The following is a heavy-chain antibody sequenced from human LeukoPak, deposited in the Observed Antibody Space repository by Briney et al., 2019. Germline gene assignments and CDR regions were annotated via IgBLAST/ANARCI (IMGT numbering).Heavy chain of an antibody. D-gene: IGHD3-9*01. V-gene: IGHV3-21*04. CDR2: ISSSSSYI. CDR1: GFTSSSYS. J-gene: IGHJ5*02. Sequence: GGSLRLSCAVSGFTSSSYSMNWVRQAPGKGLEWVSSISSSSSYIYYADSVKGRFTISRDNAKNSLYLQMNSLRAEDTAVYYCARGRYFDWLPLNWFDPWGQGTLVTVSS. CDR3: ARGRYFDWLPLNWFDP.